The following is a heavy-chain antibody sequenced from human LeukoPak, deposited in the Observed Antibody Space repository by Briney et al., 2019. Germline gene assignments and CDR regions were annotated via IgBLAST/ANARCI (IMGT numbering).Heavy chain of an antibody. V-gene: IGHV3-21*01. CDR1: GFNFSSYS. CDR2: ISSSSSYI. J-gene: IGHJ4*02. CDR3: AREGESTMIVVVTQGYFDY. D-gene: IGHD3-22*01. Sequence: GGSLRLSCAASGFNFSSYSMNWVRQAPGKGLEWVSSISSSSSYIYYADSVKGRFTISRDNAKNSLYLQMNSLRAEDTAVYYCAREGESTMIVVVTQGYFDYWGQGTLVTVSS.